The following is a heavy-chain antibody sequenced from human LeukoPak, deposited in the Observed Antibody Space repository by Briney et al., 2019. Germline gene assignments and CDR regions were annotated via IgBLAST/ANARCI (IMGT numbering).Heavy chain of an antibody. J-gene: IGHJ4*02. CDR1: GFTFSSYA. D-gene: IGHD4-17*01. Sequence: PGGSLRLSCAASGFTFSSYAMSWVRQAPGKGLEWVSGLSGSGGDTDYADSVKGRFTISRDNSRDTLYLQMNSLRSEDTAVYYCAKDAMATVTYFDYWGQGSLVTVSS. CDR3: AKDAMATVTYFDY. CDR2: LSGSGGDT. V-gene: IGHV3-23*01.